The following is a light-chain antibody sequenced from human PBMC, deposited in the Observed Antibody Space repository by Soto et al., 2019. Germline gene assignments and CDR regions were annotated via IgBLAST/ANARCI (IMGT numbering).Light chain of an antibody. CDR1: NIDIGGYNY. CDR2: EVT. CDR3: SSYAGTHTFV. J-gene: IGLJ1*01. Sequence: QSVLTQPPSASGSPGQSVTISCTGTNIDIGGYNYVSWYQQHSGKAPKLMIYEVTKRPSGVPDRFSGSKSGNTASLTVSGLQGEDEADYYCSSYAGTHTFVFGTGTRSPS. V-gene: IGLV2-8*01.